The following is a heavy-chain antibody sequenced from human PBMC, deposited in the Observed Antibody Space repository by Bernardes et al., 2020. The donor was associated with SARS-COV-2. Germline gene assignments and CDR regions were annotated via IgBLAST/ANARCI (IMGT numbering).Heavy chain of an antibody. CDR3: ARGGGGLQHPDYYGMDV. CDR2: IIPIFGTA. J-gene: IGHJ6*02. Sequence: SVKVSCKASGGTFSSYAISWVRQAPGQGLEWMGRIIPIFGTANYAQKFQGRVTITADESTSTAYMELSSLRSEDTAVYYCARGGGGLQHPDYYGMDVWGQGTTVTVSS. CDR1: GGTFSSYA. D-gene: IGHD1-1*01. V-gene: IGHV1-69*13.